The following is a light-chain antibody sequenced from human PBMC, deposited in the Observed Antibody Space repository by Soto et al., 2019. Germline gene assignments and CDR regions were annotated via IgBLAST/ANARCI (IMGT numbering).Light chain of an antibody. CDR2: AAS. J-gene: IGKJ5*01. CDR3: QQSYSTPST. CDR1: QSISSY. V-gene: IGKV1-39*01. Sequence: MTQSPSSLSASVGDRVTITCRASQSISSYLNWYQQKPGKAPKLLIYAASSLQSGVPSRFSGSGSGTDFTLTISSLQPEDFATYYCQQSYSTPSTFGQGTRLEIK.